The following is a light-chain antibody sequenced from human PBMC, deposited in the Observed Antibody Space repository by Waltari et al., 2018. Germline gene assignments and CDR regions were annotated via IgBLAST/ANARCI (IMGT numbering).Light chain of an antibody. Sequence: EIVLTQSPATLSLSPGQRAPLSCRASESIASHLAWFRQKPGKPPRLLIYDASPRTTGIPARFSGSGFGTDFTLTISSLEPEDFAVYFCQQGSMWPLTFGGGTTVEIK. V-gene: IGKV3-11*01. CDR3: QQGSMWPLT. CDR1: ESIASH. CDR2: DAS. J-gene: IGKJ4*01.